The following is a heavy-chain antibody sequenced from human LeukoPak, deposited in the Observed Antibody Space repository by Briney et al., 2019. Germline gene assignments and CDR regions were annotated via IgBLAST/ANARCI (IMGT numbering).Heavy chain of an antibody. V-gene: IGHV4-59*12. D-gene: IGHD6-19*01. CDR3: ARGRQWLVDFDY. CDR2: IYYSGST. J-gene: IGHJ4*02. CDR1: GGSISSYY. Sequence: SETLSLTCTVSGGSISSYYWSWIRQPPGKGLEWIGYIYYSGSTNYNPSLKSRVTISVDTSKNQFSLKLSSVTAADTAVYYCARGRQWLVDFDYWGQGTLVTVSS.